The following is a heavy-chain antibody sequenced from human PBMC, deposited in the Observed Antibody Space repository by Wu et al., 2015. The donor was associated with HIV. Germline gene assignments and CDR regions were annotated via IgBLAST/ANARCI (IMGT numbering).Heavy chain of an antibody. D-gene: IGHD3-22*01. CDR2: ISSYNTHS. J-gene: IGHJ4*02. CDR3: ARDGRAEGYDSSDGGY. Sequence: VQSGDEVKKPGASVKVSCKASGYTFANYGFTWVRQAPGQGLEWMGWISSYNTHSDSSQKFQGRMSMTTDISTATVYMELRNLRSDDTAVYYWARDGRAEGYDSSDGGYWGQGTLVIVSS. CDR1: GYTFANYG. V-gene: IGHV1-18*01.